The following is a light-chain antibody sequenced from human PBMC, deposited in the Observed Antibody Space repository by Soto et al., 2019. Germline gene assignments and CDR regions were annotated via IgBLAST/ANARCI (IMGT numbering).Light chain of an antibody. Sequence: EIVLTQSPDTLALSPGERAILSCRASQSVRSSNVAWYQQKLGQAPRLLIYDTSSRAIGIPDRFSGSGSGTDFTLTISTLEPEDFALYYCQQYGSAPLTFGGGTKVEI. CDR3: QQYGSAPLT. CDR2: DTS. CDR1: QSVRSSN. J-gene: IGKJ4*01. V-gene: IGKV3-20*01.